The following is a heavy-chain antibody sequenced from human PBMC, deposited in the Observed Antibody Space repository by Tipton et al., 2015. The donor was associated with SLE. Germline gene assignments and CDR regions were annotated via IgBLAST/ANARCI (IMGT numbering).Heavy chain of an antibody. CDR2: MHYSGSS. J-gene: IGHJ4*02. Sequence: TLSLTCTVSGGSFTSNYWSWIRQPPGKGLEWIGCMHYSGSSAYNASLRSRVTILVDTSKNQFSLNLRSVTAADTAVYYCGRTGIQGVIDYWGQGTLVTVSS. CDR1: GGSFTSNY. V-gene: IGHV4-59*01. D-gene: IGHD3-10*01. CDR3: GRTGIQGVIDY.